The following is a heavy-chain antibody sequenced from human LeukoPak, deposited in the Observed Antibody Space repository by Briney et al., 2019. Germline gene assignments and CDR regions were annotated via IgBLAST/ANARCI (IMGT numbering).Heavy chain of an antibody. Sequence: SEPLSHTCAVYGGSFSGYYWSWIRQPPGKGLEWIGEINHSGSTNYTPSLKSRVTISVDTSKNQFSLKLSSVTAADTAVYYCARSSRYYYDSSGYRYGWFDPWGQGTLVTLSS. CDR1: GGSFSGYY. D-gene: IGHD3-22*01. CDR2: INHSGST. J-gene: IGHJ5*01. CDR3: ARSSRYYYDSSGYRYGWFDP. V-gene: IGHV4-34*01.